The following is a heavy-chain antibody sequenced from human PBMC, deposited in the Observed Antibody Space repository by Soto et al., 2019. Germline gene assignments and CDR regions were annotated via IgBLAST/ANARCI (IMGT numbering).Heavy chain of an antibody. Sequence: QVQLVQSGAEVKKPGSSVKVSCKASGGTFSSYGVTWVRQAPGQGLEWMGGIIPIIGTAKYAQKFQGRVTITADESTGTASMDLSSLRSEDTAVYYCARELKEPGSYYYYGLDVWGQGTTVTVSS. CDR2: IIPIIGTA. V-gene: IGHV1-69*01. CDR1: GGTFSSYG. J-gene: IGHJ6*02. CDR3: ARELKEPGSYYYYGLDV. D-gene: IGHD3-10*01.